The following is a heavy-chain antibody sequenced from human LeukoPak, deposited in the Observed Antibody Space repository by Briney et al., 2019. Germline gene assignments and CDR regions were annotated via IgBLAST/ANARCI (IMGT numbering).Heavy chain of an antibody. D-gene: IGHD3-3*01. Sequence: ASVKVSCKVSGYTLTELSMHWVRQAPGKGLEWMGGFDPEDGETIYAQKFQGRVTMTEDTSTDTAYMELSSLRSEDTAVYYCATRVLRFLARVRGWFDPWGQGTLVTVSS. CDR1: GYTLTELS. CDR2: FDPEDGET. CDR3: ATRVLRFLARVRGWFDP. V-gene: IGHV1-24*01. J-gene: IGHJ5*02.